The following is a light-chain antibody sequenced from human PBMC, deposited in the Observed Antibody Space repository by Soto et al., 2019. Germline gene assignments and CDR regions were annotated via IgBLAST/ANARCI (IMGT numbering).Light chain of an antibody. J-gene: IGKJ1*01. CDR3: QHYNSYSEA. V-gene: IGKV1-5*01. CDR1: QSISGW. Sequence: DIQMTQYPSTLSASVGDRVTITCRASQSISGWLAWYQQKPGTAPKLLIYEASNLESGVPSRFSGSGSGTEFTLTISSLQPDDFATYYCQHYNSYSEAFGQGTKV. CDR2: EAS.